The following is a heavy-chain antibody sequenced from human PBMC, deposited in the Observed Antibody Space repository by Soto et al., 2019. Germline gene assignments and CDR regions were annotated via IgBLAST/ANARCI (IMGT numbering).Heavy chain of an antibody. CDR1: GGSISSYY. V-gene: IGHV4-59*01. D-gene: IGHD1-1*01. Sequence: SEILSLTCTVSGGSISSYYWSWIRQPPGKGLEWIGYIYYSGSTNYNPSLKSRVTISVDTSKNQFSLKLSSVTAADTAVYYCAKQRGAVFDYWGQGTLVTVSS. CDR3: AKQRGAVFDY. J-gene: IGHJ4*02. CDR2: IYYSGST.